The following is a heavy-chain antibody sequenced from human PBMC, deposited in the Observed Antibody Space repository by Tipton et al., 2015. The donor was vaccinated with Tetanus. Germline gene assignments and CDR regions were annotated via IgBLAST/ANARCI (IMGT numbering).Heavy chain of an antibody. Sequence: SLRLSCAGSGFTFRSFDMYWFRQSPGAGLQWVAASSYGGTDKYYADSVKGRFTISRDNSNNTLYLQVHSLSVEDPAGYDCAKVGLQLWAPRRDGMGVWGQGTTVPVSS. V-gene: IGHV3-30*18. CDR2: SSYGGTDK. CDR1: GFTFRSFD. CDR3: AKVGLQLWAPRRDGMGV. J-gene: IGHJ6*02. D-gene: IGHD6-6*01.